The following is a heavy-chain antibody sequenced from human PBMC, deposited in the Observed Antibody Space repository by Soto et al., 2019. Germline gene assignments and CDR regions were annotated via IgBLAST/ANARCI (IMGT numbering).Heavy chain of an antibody. Sequence: EVQLVESGGGLVQPGGSLRLSCAASGFTFSSYDMHWVRQATGKGLEWVSGIGTAGDTYYSGSVKGRFTMSRENAKNSVYLQMNSLSAGDTAVYYCTRGAQGFDYWGQGTLVTVSS. V-gene: IGHV3-13*04. CDR2: IGTAGDT. CDR1: GFTFSSYD. J-gene: IGHJ4*02. CDR3: TRGAQGFDY.